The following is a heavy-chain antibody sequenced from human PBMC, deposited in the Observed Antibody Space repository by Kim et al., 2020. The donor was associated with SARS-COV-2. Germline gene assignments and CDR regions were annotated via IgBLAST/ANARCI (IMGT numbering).Heavy chain of an antibody. V-gene: IGHV1-69*01. D-gene: IGHD3-10*01. J-gene: IGHJ4*02. Sequence: AQKFQGRVTITADESTSTAYMELSSLRSEDTAVYYCAREGYGSGSYYGGKWGQGTLVTVSP. CDR3: AREGYGSGSYYGGK.